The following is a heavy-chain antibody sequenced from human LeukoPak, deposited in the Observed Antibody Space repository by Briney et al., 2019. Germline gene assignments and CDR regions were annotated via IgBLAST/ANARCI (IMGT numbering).Heavy chain of an antibody. D-gene: IGHD6-19*01. CDR3: AKDQASSGLY. Sequence: GGSLRLSCAASGFTFSSYWMSWVRQAPGKGLEWVAFIRYDGSNKYYADSVKGRFTISRDNSKNTLYLQMNSLRAEDTAVYYCAKDQASSGLYWGQGTLVTVSS. J-gene: IGHJ4*02. CDR1: GFTFSSYW. CDR2: IRYDGSNK. V-gene: IGHV3-30*02.